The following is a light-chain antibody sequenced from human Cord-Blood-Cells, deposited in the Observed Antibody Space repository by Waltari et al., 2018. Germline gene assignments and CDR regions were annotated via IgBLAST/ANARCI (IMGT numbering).Light chain of an antibody. Sequence: QSALTQPASVSGSPGQSITISCTGTSSDVGGYTYVPWYQQHPGKAPKLMIYDVSNRPSGVSNRFSGSQSGNTASLTISVLQAEDEADYYRSSYTSSSTPVVFGGGTKLTVL. V-gene: IGLV2-14*01. CDR1: SSDVGGYTY. CDR2: DVS. CDR3: SSYTSSSTPVV. J-gene: IGLJ2*01.